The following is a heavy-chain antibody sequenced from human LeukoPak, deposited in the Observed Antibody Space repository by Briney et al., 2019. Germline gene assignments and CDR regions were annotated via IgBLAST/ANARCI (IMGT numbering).Heavy chain of an antibody. CDR2: INHSGST. CDR1: GRSFSGYY. D-gene: IGHD3-22*01. Sequence: PSETLSLTCAVYGRSFSGYYWSWIRQPPGKGLEWIGEINHSGSTNYNPSLKSRVTISVDTSKNQFSLKLSSVTAADTAVYYCARGRVGYYYDSSGYYHYYYYMDVWGKGTTVTVSS. CDR3: ARGRVGYYYDSSGYYHYYYYMDV. J-gene: IGHJ6*03. V-gene: IGHV4-34*01.